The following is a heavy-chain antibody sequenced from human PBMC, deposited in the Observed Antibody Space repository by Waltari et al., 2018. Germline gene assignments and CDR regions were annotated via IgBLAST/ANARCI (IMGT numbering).Heavy chain of an antibody. CDR3: AREDDANSSGRRYFDY. CDR2: ISHSGIT. J-gene: IGHJ4*02. Sequence: QVQLQESGPGLVKPSETLSLNCTVSGVSINNYYWSWFRQPPGKGLEWIGYISHSGITKYNPSLKSRVTISLDTSKNHFSLKVSSVTAADTAVFYCAREDDANSSGRRYFDYWGQGTLVTVSS. CDR1: GVSINNYY. V-gene: IGHV4-59*01. D-gene: IGHD3-22*01.